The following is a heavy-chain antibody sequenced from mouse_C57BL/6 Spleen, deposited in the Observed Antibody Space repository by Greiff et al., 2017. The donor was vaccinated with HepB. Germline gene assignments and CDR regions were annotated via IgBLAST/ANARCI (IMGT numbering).Heavy chain of an antibody. J-gene: IGHJ1*03. CDR2: ISSGGDYI. CDR1: GFTFSSYA. Sequence: EVKLVESGEGLVKPGGSLKLSCAASGFTFSSYAMSWVRQTPEKRLEWVAYISSGGDYIYYADTVKGRFTISRDNARNTLYLQMSSLKSEDTAMYYCTRGGTTVVAEYFDVWGTGTTVTVSS. D-gene: IGHD1-1*01. CDR3: TRGGTTVVAEYFDV. V-gene: IGHV5-9-1*02.